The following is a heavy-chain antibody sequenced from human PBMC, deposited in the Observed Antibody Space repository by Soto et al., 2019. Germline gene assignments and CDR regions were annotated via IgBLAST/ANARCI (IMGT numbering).Heavy chain of an antibody. CDR3: GRDRGAVTGEYFDY. Sequence: QVQLEESGGGLVKPGGSLRLSCAASGFTFSTVYMNWIRQAPTKGLEYISYISSSGTSANYGDSVKGRVTISRDNAKNSLYLRMNSLGAECTAVYYCGRDRGAVTGEYFDYWGQGAVVTVSS. J-gene: IGHJ4*02. D-gene: IGHD6-19*01. V-gene: IGHV3-11*05. CDR2: ISSSGTSA. CDR1: GFTFSTVY.